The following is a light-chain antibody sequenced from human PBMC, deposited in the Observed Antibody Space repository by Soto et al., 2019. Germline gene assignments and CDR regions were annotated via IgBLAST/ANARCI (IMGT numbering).Light chain of an antibody. V-gene: IGKV1-5*03. Sequence: DIQMTQSPSTPSASVGDKVTNTFRASQSISSWLAWYQQKPGKAPKLLIYKASTLKSGVPSRFSGSGSGTEFTLTISSLQPDDFATYYCQHYNSYSEAFGQGPRWIS. J-gene: IGKJ1*01. CDR3: QHYNSYSEA. CDR2: KAS. CDR1: QSISSW.